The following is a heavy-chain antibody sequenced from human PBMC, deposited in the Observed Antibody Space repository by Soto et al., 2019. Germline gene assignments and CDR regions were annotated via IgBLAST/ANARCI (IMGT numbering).Heavy chain of an antibody. J-gene: IGHJ5*02. CDR1: GGSISSYY. D-gene: IGHD6-19*01. CDR2: IYTSGST. Sequence: SETLSLTCTVSGGSISSYYWSWIRQPAGKGLEWIGRIYTSGSTNYNPSLKSRVTMSVDTSKNQFSLKLSSVTAADTAVYYCARDLAGFGSSGPFNWFDPWGQGTLVTVSS. CDR3: ARDLAGFGSSGPFNWFDP. V-gene: IGHV4-4*07.